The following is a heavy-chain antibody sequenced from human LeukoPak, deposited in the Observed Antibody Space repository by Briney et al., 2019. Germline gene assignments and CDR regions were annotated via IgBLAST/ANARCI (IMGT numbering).Heavy chain of an antibody. D-gene: IGHD1-26*01. CDR2: ISAYNGNT. J-gene: IGHJ4*02. Sequence: ASVKVSCKAYGYTFTSYGISWVRQAPGQGLEWMGWISAYNGNTNYAQKLQGRVTMTTDTSTSTAYMELRSLRSDDTAVYYCARAITTTSISGSYYFDYWGQGTLVTVSS. V-gene: IGHV1-18*01. CDR3: ARAITTTSISGSYYFDY. CDR1: GYTFTSYG.